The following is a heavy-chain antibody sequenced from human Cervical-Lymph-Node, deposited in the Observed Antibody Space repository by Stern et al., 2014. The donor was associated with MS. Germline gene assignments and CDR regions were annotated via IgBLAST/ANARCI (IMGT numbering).Heavy chain of an antibody. J-gene: IGHJ5*02. V-gene: IGHV1-2*02. Sequence: QVQLVQSGAEAKKPGASVSVSCMASGYTFTDYYVNWVRQAPGKGLEWMGGINPKTAATNDAQRLQGRVPITSDTSTTTAYLEMNRLRSDDTALYYGAKSGATSDWLLHNCFDPWGQGTLVTVSS. CDR3: AKSGATSDWLLHNCFDP. D-gene: IGHD3-9*01. CDR1: GYTFTDYY. CDR2: INPKTAAT.